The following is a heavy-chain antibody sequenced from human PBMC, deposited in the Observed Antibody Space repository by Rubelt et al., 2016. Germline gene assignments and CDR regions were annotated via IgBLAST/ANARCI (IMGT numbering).Heavy chain of an antibody. J-gene: IGHJ4*02. CDR2: INGSGGST. CDR1: GFTFGDYT. D-gene: IGHD3-10*01. Sequence: EVQLVESGGGLVQPGRSLRLSCTASGFTFGDYTMSWFRQAPGKGLEWVSAINGSGGSTYYADSVKGRFTISRDNSKNTLYLQMNSLRAEDTAVYYCAKELWFGEFFFDYWGQGTLVTVSS. CDR3: AKELWFGEFFFDY. V-gene: IGHV3-23*04.